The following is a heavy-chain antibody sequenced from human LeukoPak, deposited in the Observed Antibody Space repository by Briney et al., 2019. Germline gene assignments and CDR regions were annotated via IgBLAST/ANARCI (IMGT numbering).Heavy chain of an antibody. CDR1: GFTFSSYG. CDR2: ISGSGGST. CDR3: AKGGVGAMDY. V-gene: IGHV3-23*01. J-gene: IGHJ4*02. D-gene: IGHD1-26*01. Sequence: GGSLRLSCAASGFTFSSYGMSWVRQAPGKGLEWVSAISGSGGSTYYADSVKGRFTISRDNSKSTLYLQMNSLRAEDTAVYYCAKGGVGAMDYWGQGTLVTVSS.